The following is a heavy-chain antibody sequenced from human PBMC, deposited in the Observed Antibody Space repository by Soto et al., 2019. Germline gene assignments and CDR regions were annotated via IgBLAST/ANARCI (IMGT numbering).Heavy chain of an antibody. CDR1: GDSVDNLY. D-gene: IGHD2-21*01. CDR2: IYYTGVT. CDR3: ASHAVIAKLENGLDV. Sequence: SETLSLTCTVSGDSVDNLYWSWIRQPPGKGLEWIGYIYYTGVTTLYKPSLRSRVTMSIDRSKNQISLSLRSVTAADTAMYYCASHAVIAKLENGLDVWGQGTTVTVSS. J-gene: IGHJ6*02. V-gene: IGHV4-59*08.